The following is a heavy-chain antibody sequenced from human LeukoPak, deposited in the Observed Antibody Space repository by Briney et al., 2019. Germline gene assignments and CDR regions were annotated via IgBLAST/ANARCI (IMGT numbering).Heavy chain of an antibody. D-gene: IGHD3-3*01. Sequence: SETLSLTCTVSGGSISSYYWSWIRQPAGKGLEWIRRIYTSGSTNYNPSLKSRVTMSVDTSKNQFSLKLSSVTAADTAVYYCAGLYEGSYYDFWSGSFMDVWGKGTTVTVSS. CDR1: GGSISSYY. CDR3: AGLYEGSYYDFWSGSFMDV. V-gene: IGHV4-4*07. J-gene: IGHJ6*03. CDR2: IYTSGST.